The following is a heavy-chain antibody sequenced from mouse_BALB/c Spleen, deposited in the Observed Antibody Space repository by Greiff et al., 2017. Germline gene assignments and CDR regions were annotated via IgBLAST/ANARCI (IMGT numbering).Heavy chain of an antibody. V-gene: IGHV1-66*01. J-gene: IGHJ4*01. CDR2: IFPGSGNT. Sequence: VQLQQSGPELVKPGASVKISCKASGYSFTSYYIHWVKQRPGQGLEWIGWIFPGSGNTKYNEKFKGKATLTADTSSSTAYMQLSSLTSEDSAVYFCARDYRSYAMDYWGQGTSVTVSS. CDR3: ARDYRSYAMDY. CDR1: GYSFTSYY. D-gene: IGHD2-14*01.